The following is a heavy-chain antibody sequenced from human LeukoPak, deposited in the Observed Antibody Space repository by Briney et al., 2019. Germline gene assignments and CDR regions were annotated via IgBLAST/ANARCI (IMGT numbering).Heavy chain of an antibody. CDR2: IIPILGIA. V-gene: IGHV1-69*04. CDR3: ARDPGFDY. Sequence: SVKVSCKASGGTFSSYAISWVRQAHGQGLEWMGRIIPILGIANYAQKFQGRVTITADKSTSTAYMELCSLRSEDTAVYYCARDPGFDYWGQGTLVTVSS. J-gene: IGHJ4*02. CDR1: GGTFSSYA.